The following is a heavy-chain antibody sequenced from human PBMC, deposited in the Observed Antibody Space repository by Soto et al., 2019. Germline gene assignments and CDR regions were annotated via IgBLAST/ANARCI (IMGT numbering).Heavy chain of an antibody. CDR3: ARQPALGASQVGMDV. V-gene: IGHV5-51*01. D-gene: IGHD1-26*01. Sequence: GESLKISCKGSGYSFTSYWISWVRQMPGKGLEWMGIIYPGDSDTRYSPSFQGQVTMSADTSISTAYLQWINLKASDTAKYYCARQPALGASQVGMDVWGQGTAVTVSS. CDR1: GYSFTSYW. CDR2: IYPGDSDT. J-gene: IGHJ6*02.